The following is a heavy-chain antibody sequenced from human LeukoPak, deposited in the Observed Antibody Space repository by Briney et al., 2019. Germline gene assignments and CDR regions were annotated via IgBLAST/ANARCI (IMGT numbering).Heavy chain of an antibody. J-gene: IGHJ4*02. D-gene: IGHD3-3*01. CDR3: VKDSNYDFWSGYYKGFDN. CDR1: GFTFDDYG. Sequence: GGSLRLSCAASGFTSGFTFDDYGMNWVRQVPGKGLEWVSGISRDGGRTGYADSVHGRFTISRDNSRNSLHLKMNSLRVEDTAFYYCVKDSNYDFWSGYYKGFDNWGQGTLVTVSS. CDR2: ISRDGGRT. V-gene: IGHV3-20*04.